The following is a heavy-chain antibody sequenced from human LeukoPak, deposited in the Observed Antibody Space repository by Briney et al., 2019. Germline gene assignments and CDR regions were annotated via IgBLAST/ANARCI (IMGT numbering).Heavy chain of an antibody. CDR3: AKSHSGSLRAPFDN. Sequence: ASVKVSCKASGYVFTNYGIIWVRQAPGQGLEWMGWINTYNGKTNYAQKVQGRVTMATDTSTSTAYMELRSLRSDDTAVYYCAKSHSGSLRAPFDNWGQGTLVTVSS. CDR2: INTYNGKT. V-gene: IGHV1-18*01. D-gene: IGHD3-22*01. J-gene: IGHJ4*02. CDR1: GYVFTNYG.